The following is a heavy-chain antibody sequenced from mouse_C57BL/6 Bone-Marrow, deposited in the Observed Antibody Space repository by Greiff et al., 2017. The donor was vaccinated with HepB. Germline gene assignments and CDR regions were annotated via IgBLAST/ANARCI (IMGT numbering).Heavy chain of an antibody. CDR3: ARDDYDGSLYAMDY. D-gene: IGHD2-4*01. Sequence: VQLQQSGPELVKPGASVKISCKASGYTFTDYYMNWVKQSHGKSLEWIGDINPNNGGTSYNQKFKGKATLTVDKSSSTAYMELRSLTSEDSAVYYRARDDYDGSLYAMDYWGKGTSVTVSS. V-gene: IGHV1-26*01. CDR1: GYTFTDYY. CDR2: INPNNGGT. J-gene: IGHJ4*01.